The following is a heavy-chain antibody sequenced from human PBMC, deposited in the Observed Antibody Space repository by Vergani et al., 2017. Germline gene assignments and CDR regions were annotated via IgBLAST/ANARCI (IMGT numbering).Heavy chain of an antibody. D-gene: IGHD6-13*01. J-gene: IGHJ3*02. Sequence: EVQLVESGGGLVQPGGSLRLSCAASGFTFSSYSMNWVRQAPGKGLGWVSYISSSSSTIYYADSVKGRFTISRDNAKNSLYLQMNSLRAEDTAVYYCARDLSYSTDAFDIWGQGTMVTVSS. V-gene: IGHV3-48*04. CDR3: ARDLSYSTDAFDI. CDR1: GFTFSSYS. CDR2: ISSSSSTI.